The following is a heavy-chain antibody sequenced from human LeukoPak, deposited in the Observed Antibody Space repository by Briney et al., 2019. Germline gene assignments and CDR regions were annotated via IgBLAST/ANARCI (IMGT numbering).Heavy chain of an antibody. V-gene: IGHV3-11*01. J-gene: IGHJ4*02. D-gene: IGHD3-22*01. CDR2: ISSSGSTI. CDR3: ARHNYYDSSGYYQY. Sequence: PGGSLRLSCAASGFTFSDYYTSWIRQAPGKGLEWVSYISSSGSTIYYADSVKGRFTISRDNAKNSLYLQMNSLRAEDTAVYYCARHNYYDSSGYYQYWGQGTLVTVSS. CDR1: GFTFSDYY.